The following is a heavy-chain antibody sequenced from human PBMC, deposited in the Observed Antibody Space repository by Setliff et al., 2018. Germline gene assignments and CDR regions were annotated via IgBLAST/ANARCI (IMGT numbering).Heavy chain of an antibody. CDR1: GYSISSGYI. J-gene: IGHJ4*02. V-gene: IGHV4-38-2*02. Sequence: SETLSLTCTVSGYSISSGYIWGWIRQPPGKGLEWIGYIYSSGSTYYNPSLKSRVSISVDPSKNQFSLKLSSVTAADTAVYYCARVAGAYYFDYWGQGTLVTVSS. D-gene: IGHD7-27*01. CDR2: IYSSGST. CDR3: ARVAGAYYFDY.